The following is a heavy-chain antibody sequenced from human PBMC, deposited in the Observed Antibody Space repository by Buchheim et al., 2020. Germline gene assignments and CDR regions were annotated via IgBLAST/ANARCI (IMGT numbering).Heavy chain of an antibody. CDR2: IIPLFGTA. V-gene: IGHV1-69*01. Sequence: QVQLVQSGAEVKKPGSSVKVSCKASGGTFSSYAISWVRQAPGQGLEWMGGIIPLFGTANYAQKFQGRVTITADESPSTAYMELSSLRSEDTAVYYCARNARIVVVPAANRWGMDVWGQGTT. CDR1: GGTFSSYA. J-gene: IGHJ6*02. CDR3: ARNARIVVVPAANRWGMDV. D-gene: IGHD2-2*01.